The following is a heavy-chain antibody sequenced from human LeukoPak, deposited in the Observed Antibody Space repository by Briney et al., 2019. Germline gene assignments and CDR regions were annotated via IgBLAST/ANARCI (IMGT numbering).Heavy chain of an antibody. J-gene: IGHJ4*02. D-gene: IGHD4-23*01. CDR2: ISYDGSNK. Sequence: GGSLRLSCAASGSTFSSYWMHWVRQAPGKGLEWVAVISYDGSNKYYADSVKGRFTISRDNSKNTLYLQMNSLRAEDTAVYYCARDRGTVALDYWGQGTLVTVSS. CDR3: ARDRGTVALDY. CDR1: GSTFSSYW. V-gene: IGHV3-30-3*01.